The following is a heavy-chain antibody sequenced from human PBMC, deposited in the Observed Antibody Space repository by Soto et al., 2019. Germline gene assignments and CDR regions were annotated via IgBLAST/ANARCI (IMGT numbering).Heavy chain of an antibody. J-gene: IGHJ6*02. CDR3: ARDRLEGYCSGGSCYGLNGMDV. V-gene: IGHV1-69*13. D-gene: IGHD2-15*01. CDR2: IIPIFGTA. CDR1: GRTFSSYA. Sequence: VKVSCKASGRTFSSYAISWVRQAPGQGLEWMGGIIPIFGTANYAQKFQGRVTITADESTSTAYMELSSLRSEDTAVYYCARDRLEGYCSGGSCYGLNGMDVWGQGTTVTVSS.